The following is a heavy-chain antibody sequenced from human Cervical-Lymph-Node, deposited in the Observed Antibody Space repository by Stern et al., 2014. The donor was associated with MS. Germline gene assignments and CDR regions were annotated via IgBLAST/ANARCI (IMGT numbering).Heavy chain of an antibody. V-gene: IGHV5-51*03. CDR2: VYPGDTDT. CDR1: GYSFATYW. CDR3: ARPGDDTAKYGLDV. D-gene: IGHD5-18*01. J-gene: IGHJ6*02. Sequence: EVQLLESGAEVKKPGASLKISCKGSGYSFATYWIGWVRQMPGKGLEWMGIVYPGDTDTRYSPSFQGQVTIAADKSISTAYLHWSSLKASDTAMYYCARPGDDTAKYGLDVWGQGTTVTVSS.